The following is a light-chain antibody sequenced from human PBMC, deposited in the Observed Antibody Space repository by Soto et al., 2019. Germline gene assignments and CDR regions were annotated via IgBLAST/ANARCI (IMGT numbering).Light chain of an antibody. CDR2: KDI. V-gene: IGLV3-25*03. CDR3: QSADSSGAY. CDR1: ALPRQY. J-gene: IGLJ2*01. Sequence: SYELTQPLSVSVSPGQTARITCSGDALPRQYTFWYQQKPGQAPVLVIYKDIERPSGIPERFSGSSSGTTVTLTINGVQAEDEADYYCQSADSSGAYFGGGTKLTVL.